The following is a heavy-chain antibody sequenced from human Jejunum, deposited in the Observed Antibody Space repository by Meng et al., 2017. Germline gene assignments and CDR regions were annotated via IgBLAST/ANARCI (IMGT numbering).Heavy chain of an antibody. CDR1: GGSIGGYF. CDR2: INRKGTT. V-gene: IGHV4-34*06. CDR3: XXXLXYNGVNLGYFQH. D-gene: IGHD2-8*01. J-gene: IGHJ1*01. Sequence: QVQLQXXGAGLVKPSETLSLXCAVYGGSIGGYFWSWIRQTPGKGLEXGGEINRKGTTNYNXSLESRVXXSVXTXKNQFSLNLDSVXXXDTXXXYCXXXLXYNGVNLGYFQHWGQGTLVTVSS.